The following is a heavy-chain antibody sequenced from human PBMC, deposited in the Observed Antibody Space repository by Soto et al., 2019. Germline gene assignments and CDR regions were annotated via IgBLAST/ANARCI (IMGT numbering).Heavy chain of an antibody. V-gene: IGHV3-53*02. J-gene: IGHJ4*02. CDR2: IYSGGST. D-gene: IGHD5-12*01. CDR1: GFTVSSYY. Sequence: EVQLVETGGGLIQPGGSLRLSCAASGFTVSSYYMRWVRQAPGKGLEWVSVIYSGGSTYYADSVKGRFTISRDNSKNTLYLQMNSLRAEDTAVYYCAREAHSRSGSISDYWGQGTLVTASS. CDR3: AREAHSRSGSISDY.